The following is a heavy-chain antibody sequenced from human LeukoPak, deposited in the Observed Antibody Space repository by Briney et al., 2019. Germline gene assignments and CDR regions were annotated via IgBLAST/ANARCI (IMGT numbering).Heavy chain of an antibody. D-gene: IGHD5-18*01. V-gene: IGHV1-2*02. Sequence: GASVKVSCKASGYXFTGYYIHWVRQAPGQGLEWMGWINPNSGGTNYAQKFQGRVTMTRDTSISAAYMELSRLRSDDTAVYYCARDIVMVTYWFDPWGQGTLVTVSS. J-gene: IGHJ5*02. CDR2: INPNSGGT. CDR3: ARDIVMVTYWFDP. CDR1: GYXFTGYY.